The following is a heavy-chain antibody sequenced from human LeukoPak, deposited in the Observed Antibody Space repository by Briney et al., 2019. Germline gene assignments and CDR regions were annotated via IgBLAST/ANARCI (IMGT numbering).Heavy chain of an antibody. Sequence: XVRXXXXXXLEYVSSISSNGGGTYYANSVKGRFTISRDNSKNTLFLQMGSLRAEDMAVYYCARVTAGGVFDYWGQGTLVTVSS. D-gene: IGHD3-16*01. J-gene: IGHJ4*02. V-gene: IGHV3-64*01. CDR2: ISSNGGGT. CDR3: ARVTAGGVFDY.